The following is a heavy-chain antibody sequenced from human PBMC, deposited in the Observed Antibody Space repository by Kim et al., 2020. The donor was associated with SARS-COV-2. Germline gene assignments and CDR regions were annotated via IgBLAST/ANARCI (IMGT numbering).Heavy chain of an antibody. CDR1: GGTFSSYA. CDR3: ARMGGYSGPGADYGMDV. J-gene: IGHJ6*02. Sequence: SVKVSCKASGGTFSSYAISWVRQAPGQGLEWMGGIIPIFGTANYAQKFQGRVTITADESTSTAYMELSSLRSEDTAVYYCARMGGYSGPGADYGMDVWGQGTTVTVSS. V-gene: IGHV1-69*13. D-gene: IGHD5-12*01. CDR2: IIPIFGTA.